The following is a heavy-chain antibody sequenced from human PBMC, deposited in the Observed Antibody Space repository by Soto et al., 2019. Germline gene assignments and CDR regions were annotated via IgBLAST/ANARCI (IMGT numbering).Heavy chain of an antibody. J-gene: IGHJ4*02. CDR1: GYSISSGYY. CDR3: ARVFRGSYYYFDY. Sequence: SQTLSLTCTVSGYSISSGYYWGWIRQPPGKGLEWIGSIYHSGSTYYNPSLKSRVTISVDTSKNQFSLKLSSVTAADTAVYYCARVFRGSYYYFDYWGQGTLVTVSS. CDR2: IYHSGST. V-gene: IGHV4-38-2*02. D-gene: IGHD1-26*01.